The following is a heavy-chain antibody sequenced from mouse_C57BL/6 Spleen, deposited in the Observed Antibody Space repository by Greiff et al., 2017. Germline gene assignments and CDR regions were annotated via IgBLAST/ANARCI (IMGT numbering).Heavy chain of an antibody. Sequence: EVKLVESGGGLVKPGGSLKLSCAASGFTFSSYAMSWVRQTPGKRLEWVATISDGGSYTYYPDNVKGRFTISRDNAKNNLYLQMSHLKSEDTAMYYCAREGQLSGYFDYWGQGTTLTVSS. D-gene: IGHD4-1*02. CDR2: ISDGGSYT. CDR3: AREGQLSGYFDY. CDR1: GFTFSSYA. V-gene: IGHV5-4*01. J-gene: IGHJ2*01.